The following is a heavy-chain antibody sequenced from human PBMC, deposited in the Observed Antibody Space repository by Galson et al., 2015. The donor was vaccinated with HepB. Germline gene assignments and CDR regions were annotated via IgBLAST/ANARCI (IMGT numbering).Heavy chain of an antibody. Sequence: SLRLSCAASRFTFSSYAMHWVRQAPGKGLEWVAVISNDGTEEHYGDSVKGRFTISRDNSKNTLYLQMNTLRPEDTAVYYCAKVGEWVSRTWCYESNHGMDVLGQGTT. CDR3: AKVGEWVSRTWCYESNHGMDV. V-gene: IGHV3-30*18. J-gene: IGHJ6*02. CDR2: ISNDGTEE. D-gene: IGHD3-22*01. CDR1: RFTFSSYA.